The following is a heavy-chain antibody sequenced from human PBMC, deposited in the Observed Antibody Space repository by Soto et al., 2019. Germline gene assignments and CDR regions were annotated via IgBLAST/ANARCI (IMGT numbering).Heavy chain of an antibody. CDR3: ARSPAYGDYANLDT. V-gene: IGHV4-4*07. J-gene: IGHJ5*02. D-gene: IGHD4-17*01. Sequence: LSLTCTVSGDSVSKYYWNWIRQPAGKGLEWIGRIHSTRSPNYNPSLKSRVTMSVDTSKNQFSLKLNLTSVTAADTAVYYCARSPAYGDYANLDTWGQGTLVTVSS. CDR1: GDSVSKYY. CDR2: IHSTRSP.